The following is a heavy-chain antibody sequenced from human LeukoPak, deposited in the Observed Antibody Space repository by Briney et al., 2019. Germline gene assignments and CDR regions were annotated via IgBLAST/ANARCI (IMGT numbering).Heavy chain of an antibody. Sequence: GGSLRLSCAASGFTFSNYSMNWVRQAPGKGLEWVSGISPRGDIKYYADSVKGRFSISRDNSRNTLYLEVSSLTAEDAAVYYCAKDDAWLRFGEWSQGTLVTVSS. J-gene: IGHJ4*02. D-gene: IGHD3-10*01. CDR1: GFTFSNYS. CDR2: ISPRGDIK. CDR3: AKDDAWLRFGE. V-gene: IGHV3-23*01.